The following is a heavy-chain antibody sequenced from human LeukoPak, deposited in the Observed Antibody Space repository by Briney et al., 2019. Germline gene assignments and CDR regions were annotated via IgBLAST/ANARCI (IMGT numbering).Heavy chain of an antibody. D-gene: IGHD1-14*01. CDR2: MYSGGST. Sequence: GRSLRLSCVVSGFTVSSNYVSWVRQAPGKGLEWVSVMYSGGSTYYADSVKGRFTISRDNSKNTLSLQMNSLRAEDTAVYYCASAALGSPDNYGMDVWGQGTTATDSS. V-gene: IGHV3-66*01. CDR3: ASAALGSPDNYGMDV. CDR1: GFTVSSNY. J-gene: IGHJ6*02.